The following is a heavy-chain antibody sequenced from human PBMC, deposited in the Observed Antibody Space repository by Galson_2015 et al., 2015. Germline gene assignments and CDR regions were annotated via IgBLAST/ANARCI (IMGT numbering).Heavy chain of an antibody. D-gene: IGHD1-7*01. J-gene: IGHJ4*02. V-gene: IGHV3-30*07. CDR2: ISYDGSNK. Sequence: SLRLSCAASGFTFSSYAMHWVRQAPGKGLEWVAVISYDGSNKYYADSVKGRFTISRDNSKNTLYLQMNSLRAEDTAVYYCARGSSELELLGPALVPFDYWGQGTLVTVSS. CDR1: GFTFSSYA. CDR3: ARGSSELELLGPALVPFDY.